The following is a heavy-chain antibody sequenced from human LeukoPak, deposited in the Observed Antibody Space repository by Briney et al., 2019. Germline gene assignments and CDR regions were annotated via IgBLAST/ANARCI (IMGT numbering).Heavy chain of an antibody. Sequence: GSLRLSCAASGFTLSSYVMSWVRQAPGKGLEWVSAISDGGGSTYYADSVKGRFTISRDNSKNTLYLQVNSPRAEDTAVYYCATNSGGWSYYYFNYWGQGTLVTVSS. CDR3: ATNSGGWSYYYFNY. J-gene: IGHJ4*02. CDR2: ISDGGGST. D-gene: IGHD6-19*01. V-gene: IGHV3-23*01. CDR1: GFTLSSYV.